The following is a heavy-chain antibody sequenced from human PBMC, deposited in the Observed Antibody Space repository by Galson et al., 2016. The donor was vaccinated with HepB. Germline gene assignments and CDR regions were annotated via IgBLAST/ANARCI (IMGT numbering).Heavy chain of an antibody. D-gene: IGHD2-2*01. V-gene: IGHV1-69*13. Sequence: SVKVSCKASGGSFINSAISWVRQAPGAGLEWMGGIVPMFDEANYAQKFQGRVTITADESTSTAFMELSSLRSDDTAVYFCARASLSYCSITNCYGYGWFDPWGQGTLVTVSS. CDR1: GGSFINSA. J-gene: IGHJ5*02. CDR2: IVPMFDEA. CDR3: ARASLSYCSITNCYGYGWFDP.